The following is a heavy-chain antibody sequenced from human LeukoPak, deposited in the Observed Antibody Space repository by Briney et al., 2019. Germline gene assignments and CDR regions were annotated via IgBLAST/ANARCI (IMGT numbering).Heavy chain of an antibody. J-gene: IGHJ4*02. Sequence: QPGGSLRLSCAASGFTFTTYWMHWVRQVPGKGLVWVARIKGDGSSTRHADSMKGRFTISGDNAKNTLYLQMNSLRDEDTAVYYCVREGLECSGSSCQRAAFDYWGQGTLVTVSS. V-gene: IGHV3-74*01. CDR3: VREGLECSGSSCQRAAFDY. CDR1: GFTFTTYW. CDR2: IKGDGSST. D-gene: IGHD2-2*01.